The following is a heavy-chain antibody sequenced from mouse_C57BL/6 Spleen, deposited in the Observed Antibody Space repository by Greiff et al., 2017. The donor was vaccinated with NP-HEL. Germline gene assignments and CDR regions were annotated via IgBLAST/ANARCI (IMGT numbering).Heavy chain of an antibody. V-gene: IGHV5-16*01. J-gene: IGHJ4*01. Sequence: EVQLVESEGGLVQPGSSMKLSCTASGFTFSDYYMAWVRQVPEKGLEWVANINYDGSSTYYLDSLKSRFIISRDNAKNILYLQMSSLKSEDTATYYCARVRDYDDHYYAMDYWGQGTSVTVSS. D-gene: IGHD2-4*01. CDR2: INYDGSST. CDR1: GFTFSDYY. CDR3: ARVRDYDDHYYAMDY.